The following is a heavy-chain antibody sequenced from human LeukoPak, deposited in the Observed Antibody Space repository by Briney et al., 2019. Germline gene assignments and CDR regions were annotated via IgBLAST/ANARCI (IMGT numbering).Heavy chain of an antibody. CDR2: ISYDGSNK. CDR3: AKRVPPGIAAY. J-gene: IGHJ4*02. CDR1: GFTFSSYG. D-gene: IGHD6-13*01. V-gene: IGHV3-30*18. Sequence: PGGSLRLSCAASGFTFSSYGMHWVRQAPGKGLEWVAVISYDGSNKYYADSVKGRFTISRDNSKNTLYLQMNSLRAEDTAVYYCAKRVPPGIAAYWGQGTLVTVSS.